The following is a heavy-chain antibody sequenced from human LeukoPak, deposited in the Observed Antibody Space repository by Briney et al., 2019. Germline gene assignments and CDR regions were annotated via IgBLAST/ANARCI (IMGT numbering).Heavy chain of an antibody. CDR2: IYYSGST. Sequence: PSQTLSLTCTVSGGSISSGDYYWSWIRQPPGKGLEWIGYIYYSGSTYYNPSLKSRVTISVYTSKNQLSLKLSSVTAADTAVYYCARECDCSGGSCYHNWFDPWGQGTLVTVSS. V-gene: IGHV4-30-4*01. CDR1: GGSISSGDYY. D-gene: IGHD2-15*01. CDR3: ARECDCSGGSCYHNWFDP. J-gene: IGHJ5*02.